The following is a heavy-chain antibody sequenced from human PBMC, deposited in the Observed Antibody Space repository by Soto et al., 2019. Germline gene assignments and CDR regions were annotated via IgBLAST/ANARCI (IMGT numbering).Heavy chain of an antibody. J-gene: IGHJ4*02. CDR1: GYTFTTYA. D-gene: IGHD3-22*01. CDR3: AYDSSGYLDY. V-gene: IGHV1-3*01. CDR2: INVGNGNT. Sequence: ASVKVSCKASGYTFTTYAMHWVRQAPGQRLEWMGWINVGNGNTKYSQKFQGRVTITRDTSASTAHMELSSLRSEDTAVYYCAYDSSGYLDYWGQGTLVTVSS.